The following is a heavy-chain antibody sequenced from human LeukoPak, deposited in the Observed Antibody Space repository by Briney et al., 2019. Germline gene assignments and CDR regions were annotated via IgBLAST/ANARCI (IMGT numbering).Heavy chain of an antibody. Sequence: GGSLRLSCAASGFTFSSYAMSWVRQAPGKGLEWVSAISGSGGSTHYADSVKGRFTISRDNSKNTLYLQMNSLRAEDTAVYYCAKFQVGWWSRGPFDYWGQGTLVTVSS. CDR1: GFTFSSYA. CDR2: ISGSGGST. V-gene: IGHV3-23*01. D-gene: IGHD2-15*01. J-gene: IGHJ4*02. CDR3: AKFQVGWWSRGPFDY.